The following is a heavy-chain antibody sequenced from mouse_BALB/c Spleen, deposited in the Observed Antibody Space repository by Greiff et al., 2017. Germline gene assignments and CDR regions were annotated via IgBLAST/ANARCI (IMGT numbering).Heavy chain of an antibody. D-gene: IGHD1-1*01. CDR3: ARYYGNSYNYAMDY. CDR2: SSSGSSTI. CDR1: GFSFSSFG. Sequence: EVLRVESGGGLVQPGGSRNLSCAASGFSFSSFGMHWVRQAPEKGLVWVAYSSSGSSTIYYADTVTGRFTIARDNPKNTLYLQMTSLRSEDTAMYYCARYYGNSYNYAMDYWGQGTSVTVSS. V-gene: IGHV5-17*02. J-gene: IGHJ4*01.